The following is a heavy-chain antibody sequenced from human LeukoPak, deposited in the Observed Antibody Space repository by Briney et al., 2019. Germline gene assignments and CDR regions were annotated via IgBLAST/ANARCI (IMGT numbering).Heavy chain of an antibody. CDR2: IIPIFGTA. CDR1: GGTFSSYA. V-gene: IGHV1-69*13. D-gene: IGHD3-22*01. CDR3: ASAGVGSGYLTFDY. J-gene: IGHJ4*02. Sequence: SVKVSCKASGGTFSSYAISWVRQAPGQGLEWMGGIIPIFGTANYAQKFQGRVTITADESTSTAYMELSSLRSEDTAVYYCASAGVGSGYLTFDYWGQGILVTVSS.